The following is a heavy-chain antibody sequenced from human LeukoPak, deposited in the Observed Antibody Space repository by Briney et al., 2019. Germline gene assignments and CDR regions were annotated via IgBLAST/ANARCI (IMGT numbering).Heavy chain of an antibody. J-gene: IGHJ6*03. D-gene: IGHD3-10*01. CDR1: GFTFSSYS. CDR2: ISSSSSYI. V-gene: IGHV3-21*04. CDR3: ARHGTITMVRGRLRYYYMDV. Sequence: GGSLRLSCAASGFTFSSYSMNWVRQAPGKGLEWVSSISSSSSYIYYADPVKGRFTISRDNSKNTLYLQMNSLRAEDTAVYYCARHGTITMVRGRLRYYYMDVWGKGATVTISS.